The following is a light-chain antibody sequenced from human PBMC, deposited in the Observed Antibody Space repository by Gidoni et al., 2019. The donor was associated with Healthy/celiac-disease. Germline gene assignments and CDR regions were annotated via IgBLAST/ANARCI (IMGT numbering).Light chain of an antibody. V-gene: IGLV1-40*01. CDR1: SSNIGAGYD. CDR2: GNS. Sequence: QSVLTQPPSVPGAPGQRVPISCTGSSSNIGAGYDVHWYQQLPGTAPKLPIYGNSNRPSGVPDRFSGSKSGTSASLAITGLQAEDEADYYCQSYDSSLSGFYVFGTGTKVTVL. J-gene: IGLJ1*01. CDR3: QSYDSSLSGFYV.